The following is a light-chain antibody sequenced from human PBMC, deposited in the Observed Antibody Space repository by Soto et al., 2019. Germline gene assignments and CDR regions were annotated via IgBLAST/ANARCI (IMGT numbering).Light chain of an antibody. CDR3: GLFTSSATWV. Sequence: QSVLTQPASVSGSPGQSLTISCTGTSSDVGSYNLVSWYQHHPGKAPKFIIYEDSKRPSGVSDRFSGSKSGNTASLTISGLQAEDEADYYCGLFTSSATWVFGGGTKVTVL. J-gene: IGLJ3*02. V-gene: IGLV2-14*02. CDR1: SSDVGSYNL. CDR2: EDS.